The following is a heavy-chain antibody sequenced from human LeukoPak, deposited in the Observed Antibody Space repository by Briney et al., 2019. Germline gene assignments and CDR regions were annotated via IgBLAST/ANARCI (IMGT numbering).Heavy chain of an antibody. Sequence: KPSETLSLTCTVSGGSISSYYWSWIRQPPGKGLEWIGEINHSGSTNYNPSLKSRVTISVDTSKNQFSLKLSSVTAADTAVYYCARGLITMVRGVINWFDPWGQGTLVTVSS. CDR3: ARGLITMVRGVINWFDP. CDR2: INHSGST. CDR1: GGSISSYY. J-gene: IGHJ5*02. V-gene: IGHV4-34*01. D-gene: IGHD3-10*01.